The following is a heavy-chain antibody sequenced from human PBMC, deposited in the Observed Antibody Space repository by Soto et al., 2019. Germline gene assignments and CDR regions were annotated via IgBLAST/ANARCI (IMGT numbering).Heavy chain of an antibody. J-gene: IGHJ4*02. CDR2: IYYSGST. CDR1: GGSISSSSYY. Sequence: PSETLSLTCTVSGGSISSSSYYWGWIRQPPGKELEWIGSIYYSGSTYYNPSLKSRVTISVDTSKNQFSLKLSSVTAADTAVYYCARLKPSYYYDSSGYYYDYWGQGTLVTVSS. V-gene: IGHV4-39*01. D-gene: IGHD3-22*01. CDR3: ARLKPSYYYDSSGYYYDY.